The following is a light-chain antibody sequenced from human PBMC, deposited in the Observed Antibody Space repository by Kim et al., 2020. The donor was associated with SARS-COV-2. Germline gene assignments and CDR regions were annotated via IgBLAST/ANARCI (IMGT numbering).Light chain of an antibody. Sequence: GQTGPISCSGSSADIGSHYVYWYQQLPGTAPKLLIYRNDQRPSGVPDRFSGSKSGTSASLAISGLRSADEADYYCVANDDRLNGILFGGGTQLTVL. V-gene: IGLV1-47*01. CDR3: VANDDRLNGIL. J-gene: IGLJ2*01. CDR1: SADIGSHY. CDR2: RND.